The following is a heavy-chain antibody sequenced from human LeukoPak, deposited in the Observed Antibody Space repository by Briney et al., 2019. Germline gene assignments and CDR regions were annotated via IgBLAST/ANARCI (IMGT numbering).Heavy chain of an antibody. CDR1: GFTFSSYW. Sequence: PGGSLRLSCAASGFTFSSYWMSWVRQAPGKGLEWVANIKEDGSEKYYVDSVKGRFTISRDNAKNSLYLQMNSLRAEDTAVYYCAKGPSDTAMATAFDNWGQGTLVTVSS. D-gene: IGHD5-18*01. CDR2: IKEDGSEK. J-gene: IGHJ4*02. V-gene: IGHV3-7*01. CDR3: AKGPSDTAMATAFDN.